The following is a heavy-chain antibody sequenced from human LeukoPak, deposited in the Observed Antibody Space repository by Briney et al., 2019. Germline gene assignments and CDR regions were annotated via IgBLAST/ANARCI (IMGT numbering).Heavy chain of an antibody. V-gene: IGHV3-21*01. CDR2: ISSSSSYI. CDR3: ASRYCSGGSCYSGWGAGFDP. Sequence: GGSLRLSCAASGFTFSSYSMNWVRQAPGKGLEWVSSISSSSSYIYYADSVKGRFTISRDNAKNSLYLQMNSLRAEDTAVYYCASRYCSGGSCYSGWGAGFDPWGLGTLVTVSS. J-gene: IGHJ5*02. CDR1: GFTFSSYS. D-gene: IGHD2-15*01.